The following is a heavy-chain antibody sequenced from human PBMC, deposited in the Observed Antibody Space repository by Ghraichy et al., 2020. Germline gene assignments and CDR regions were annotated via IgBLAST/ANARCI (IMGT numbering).Heavy chain of an antibody. CDR1: GFAFSRVW. Sequence: GGSLRLSCAGSGFAFSRVWLHWVRQVPGKGPVWLSRVKTDGKDTAYADAVKGRFTISRDNTKNTLSLQMNSLTVEDTAVYYCATGYGNGFEIWGQGTMVTVSS. CDR2: VKTDGKDT. CDR3: ATGYGNGFEI. J-gene: IGHJ3*02. D-gene: IGHD3-9*01. V-gene: IGHV3-74*01.